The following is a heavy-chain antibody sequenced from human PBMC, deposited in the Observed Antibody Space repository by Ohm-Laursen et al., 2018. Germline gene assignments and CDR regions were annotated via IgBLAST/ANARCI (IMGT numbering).Heavy chain of an antibody. CDR3: AKGRSGHPRGVGAFDI. J-gene: IGHJ3*02. V-gene: IGHV4-38-2*01. CDR2: IYHSGST. Sequence: SETLSLTCAVSGYSISSGYYWGWIRQPPGKGLEWIGSIYHSGSTYYNPSLKSRVTISVDTSKNQFSLKLSSVTAADTAVYYCAKGRSGHPRGVGAFDIWGQGTMVTVSS. D-gene: IGHD1-26*01. CDR1: GYSISSGYY.